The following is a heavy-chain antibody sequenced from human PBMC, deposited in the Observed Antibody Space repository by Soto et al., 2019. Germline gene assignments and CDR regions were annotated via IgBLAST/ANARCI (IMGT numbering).Heavy chain of an antibody. CDR1: GGSISRSSYY. Sequence: SETLSLPCTVSGGSISRSSYYGGWLRQPPGKGLEWIGSIYYSGSTYYNPSLKSRVTISVDTSKNQFSLKLSSVTAADTAVYYCARDIVVSCTSDYYYYGMDVWGQGTTVTVSS. V-gene: IGHV4-39*01. D-gene: IGHD2-15*01. CDR3: ARDIVVSCTSDYYYYGMDV. J-gene: IGHJ6*02. CDR2: IYYSGST.